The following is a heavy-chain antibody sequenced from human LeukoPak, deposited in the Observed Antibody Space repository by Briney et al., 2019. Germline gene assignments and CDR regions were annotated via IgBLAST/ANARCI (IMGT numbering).Heavy chain of an antibody. CDR1: GGSISSYY. V-gene: IGHV4-4*07. J-gene: IGHJ4*02. CDR3: ARGDYYDSSGCYYN. CDR2: IYTSGST. Sequence: PSETLSLTCTVSGGSISSYYWSWIRQPAGKGLEWIGRIYTSGSTNYNPSLKSRVTMSVDTSKNQFSLKLSSVTAADTAVYYCARGDYYDSSGCYYNWGQGTLVTVAS. D-gene: IGHD3-22*01.